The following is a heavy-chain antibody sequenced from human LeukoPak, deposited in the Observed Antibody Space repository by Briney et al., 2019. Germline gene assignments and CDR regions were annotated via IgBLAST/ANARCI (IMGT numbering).Heavy chain of an antibody. J-gene: IGHJ3*02. CDR2: INHSGST. CDR1: GGSFSGYY. V-gene: IGHV4-34*01. D-gene: IGHD3-9*01. CDR3: ARHFDCLLAFHAFDI. Sequence: KPSETLSLTCAVYGGSFSGYYWSWVRQPPGKGLEWIGEINHSGSTNYNPSLKSRVTISVDTSKNQFSLKLSSLTAADTAVYYCARHFDCLLAFHAFDIWGQGTMVTVSS.